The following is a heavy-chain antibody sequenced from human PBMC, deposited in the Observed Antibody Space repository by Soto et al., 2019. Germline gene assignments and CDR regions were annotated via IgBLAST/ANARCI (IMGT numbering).Heavy chain of an antibody. Sequence: QVQLVQSGEEVKKPGASVKVSCKTSGYTFTSYGINWVRQAPGQGLEWMGWVTDYKRKTNYAQKFQXXVXMXXDASTSTAYMELRSLRSDDTAIYYCARDDSDRTNYWGQGTLVTVSS. CDR1: GYTFTSYG. V-gene: IGHV1-18*01. CDR2: VTDYKRKT. D-gene: IGHD2-21*02. CDR3: ARDDSDRTNY. J-gene: IGHJ4*02.